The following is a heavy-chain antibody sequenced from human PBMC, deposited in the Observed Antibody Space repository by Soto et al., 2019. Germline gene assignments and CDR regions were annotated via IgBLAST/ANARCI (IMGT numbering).Heavy chain of an antibody. CDR3: ARDKITGLFDY. J-gene: IGHJ4*02. Sequence: PSETLSLTCAVSGSSISSGGYSWSWIRQPPGKGLEWIGYIYHSGSTYYNPSLKSRVTISVDTSKNQFSLKLSSVTAADTAVYYCARDKITGLFDYWGQGTLVTGSS. CDR1: GSSISSGGYS. D-gene: IGHD2-8*02. V-gene: IGHV4-30-2*01. CDR2: IYHSGST.